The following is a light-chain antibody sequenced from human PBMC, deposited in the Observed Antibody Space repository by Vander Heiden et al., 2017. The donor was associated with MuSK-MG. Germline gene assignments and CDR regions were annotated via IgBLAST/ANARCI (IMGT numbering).Light chain of an antibody. CDR3: AAWDDSLSGYVV. J-gene: IGLJ2*01. CDR2: RNN. V-gene: IGLV1-47*01. CDR1: SSNIGSNY. Sequence: QSVLTQPPSASGTPGQRVTISCSGSSSNIGSNYVYWVQQLPGTAPKLLLYRNNQRPSGVPDRFSGSKSGTSASLAISGLRSEDEADYYCAAWDDSLSGYVVFGGGTKLTVL.